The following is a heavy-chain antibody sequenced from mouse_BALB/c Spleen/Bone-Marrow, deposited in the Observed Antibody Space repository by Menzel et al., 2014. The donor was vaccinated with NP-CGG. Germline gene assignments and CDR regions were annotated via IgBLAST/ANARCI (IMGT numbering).Heavy chain of an antibody. CDR2: IDPENGDT. J-gene: IGHJ3*01. CDR1: GFNIKDYY. Sequence: EVQLQQSGAELVRSGASVKLSCTASGFNIKDYYMHWVKQRPEQGLEWIGWIDPENGDTEYAPKFQGKATMTADTSSNTAYLQLRSLTSEDTAVYYCNGGYYEAWFAYWGQGTLVTVSA. V-gene: IGHV14-4*02. D-gene: IGHD2-3*01. CDR3: NGGYYEAWFAY.